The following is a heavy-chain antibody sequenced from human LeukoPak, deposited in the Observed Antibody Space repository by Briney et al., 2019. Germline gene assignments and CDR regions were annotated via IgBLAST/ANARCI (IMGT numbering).Heavy chain of an antibody. CDR3: ARAYYYYDSSGYWVY. Sequence: ASVKVSCKASGYTFTGYYMHWVRQAPGQGLEWMGWINPNSGGTNYAQKFQGRVTMTRDTSISTAYMELSRLRPDDTAVYYCARAYYYYDSSGYWVYWGQGTLVTVSS. D-gene: IGHD3-22*01. J-gene: IGHJ4*02. V-gene: IGHV1-2*02. CDR1: GYTFTGYY. CDR2: INPNSGGT.